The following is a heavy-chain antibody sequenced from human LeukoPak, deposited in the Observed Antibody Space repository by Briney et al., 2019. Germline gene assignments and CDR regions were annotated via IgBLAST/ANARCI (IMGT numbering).Heavy chain of an antibody. V-gene: IGHV4-59*01. CDR1: GGFISSYY. D-gene: IGHD4-17*01. Sequence: SETLSLTCTVSGGFISSYYWSWIRQPPGKGLEWTGYIYYSGSTNYNPSLKSRVTISVDTSKNQFSLKLISVTAADTAVYYCAGMSTVTRWNNYYGVDVWGQGTTVTVSS. CDR2: IYYSGST. J-gene: IGHJ6*02. CDR3: AGMSTVTRWNNYYGVDV.